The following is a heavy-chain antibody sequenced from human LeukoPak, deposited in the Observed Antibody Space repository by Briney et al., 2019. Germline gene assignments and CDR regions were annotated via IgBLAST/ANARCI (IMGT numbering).Heavy chain of an antibody. J-gene: IGHJ4*02. Sequence: GGSMRLSCAASGSTFSSYSMDWVRQAPGKGLEWVSYISSSSSTIYYADSVKGRFTISRDNAKNSLYLQMDSLRAEDTAVYYCARDAPPIYDFWSGYPHHYFDYWGQGTLVTVSS. CDR3: ARDAPPIYDFWSGYPHHYFDY. CDR1: GSTFSSYS. V-gene: IGHV3-48*01. D-gene: IGHD3-3*01. CDR2: ISSSSSTI.